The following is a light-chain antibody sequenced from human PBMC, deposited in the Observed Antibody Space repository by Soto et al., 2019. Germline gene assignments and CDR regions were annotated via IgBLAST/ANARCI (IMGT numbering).Light chain of an antibody. CDR1: SSDVGGYNY. CDR2: DVS. Sequence: QSALTQPASVSGSPGQSITLSCTGTSSDVGGYNYGSWYQHHPGKAPKLIIYDVSNRPSGVSIRFSGSKSDNTASLTISGLQPEDEADYHCSSYTTSNTRQIVFGTGTKVTVL. V-gene: IGLV2-14*03. J-gene: IGLJ1*01. CDR3: SSYTTSNTRQIV.